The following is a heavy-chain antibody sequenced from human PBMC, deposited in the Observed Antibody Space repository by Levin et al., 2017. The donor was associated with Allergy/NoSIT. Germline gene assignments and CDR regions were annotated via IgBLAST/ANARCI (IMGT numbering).Heavy chain of an antibody. D-gene: IGHD2-21*02. Sequence: GESLKISCKASGYTFTSYDVNWVRQAPGQGLEWMGWMNPNSGNTAYAQKFQGRVTMTRDTSTNTAYMELNSLTSEATAVAYCAREGQVVAVTSIVYHYDGMDVWGQGTTVTVSS. CDR3: AREGQVVAVTSIVYHYDGMDV. CDR2: MNPNSGNT. V-gene: IGHV1-8*01. CDR1: GYTFTSYD. J-gene: IGHJ6*02.